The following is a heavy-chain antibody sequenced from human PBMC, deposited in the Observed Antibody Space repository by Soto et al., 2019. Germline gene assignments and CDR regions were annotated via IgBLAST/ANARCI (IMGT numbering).Heavy chain of an antibody. CDR2: ISWNSGSI. CDR1: GFTFDDYA. V-gene: IGHV3-9*01. J-gene: IGHJ4*02. CDR3: AKDIGIAVAVPFDY. D-gene: IGHD6-19*01. Sequence: SSAASGFTFDDYAMHWVRTAPGKGLEWVSGISWNSGSIGYADSVKGRFTISRDNAKNSLYLQMNSLRAEDTALYYCAKDIGIAVAVPFDYWGQGTLVPGFS.